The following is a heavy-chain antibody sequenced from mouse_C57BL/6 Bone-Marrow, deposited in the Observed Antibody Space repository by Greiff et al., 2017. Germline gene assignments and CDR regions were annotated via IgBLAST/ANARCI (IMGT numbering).Heavy chain of an antibody. D-gene: IGHD2-10*02. CDR3: AREGGYDNPTFAY. J-gene: IGHJ3*01. CDR1: GYTFTSYW. CDR2: IYPGSGST. Sequence: QVQLQQPGAELVKPGASVKMSCKASGYTFTSYWITWVKQRPGQGLEWIGDIYPGSGSTNYDEKFKSKATLTVDTSSSTAYMQLSSLTSEDSAVYYCAREGGYDNPTFAYWGQGTLVTVSA. V-gene: IGHV1-55*01.